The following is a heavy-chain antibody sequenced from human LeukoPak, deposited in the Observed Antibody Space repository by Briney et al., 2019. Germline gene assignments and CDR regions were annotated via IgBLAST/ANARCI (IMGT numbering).Heavy chain of an antibody. CDR3: ARDAVFLGGSFDY. CDR2: INPNSGGT. D-gene: IGHD2-15*01. CDR1: GYTFTGYY. V-gene: IGHV1-2*06. Sequence: GASVKVSCKASGYTFTGYYMHWVRQAPGRGLEWMGRINPNSGGTNYAQKFQGRVTMTRDTSISTAYMELSRLRSDDTAVYYCARDAVFLGGSFDYWGQGTLVTVSS. J-gene: IGHJ4*02.